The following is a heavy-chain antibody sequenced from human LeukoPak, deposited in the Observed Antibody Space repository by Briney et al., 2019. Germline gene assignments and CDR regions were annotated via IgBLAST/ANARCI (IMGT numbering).Heavy chain of an antibody. CDR1: GFTFSSYA. D-gene: IGHD3-9*01. V-gene: IGHV3-23*01. CDR2: ISGSGGST. CDR3: GASNLLTGYFSLNY. Sequence: GGSLRLSCAASGFTFSSYAMSWVRQAPGKELEWVSAISGSGGSTHYADSVRGRFTISRDNSKNTVYVQMNSLRAEDTAVYYCGASNLLTGYFSLNYWGQGTLVTVSS. J-gene: IGHJ4*02.